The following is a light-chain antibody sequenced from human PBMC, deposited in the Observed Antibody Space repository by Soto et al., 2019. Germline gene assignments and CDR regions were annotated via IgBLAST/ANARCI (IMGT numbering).Light chain of an antibody. CDR1: QSVASH. Sequence: EIVMTQSPATLSVSPGERVTLSCRASQSVASHLAWYQQKRGQAPRLLIYGASTRATGIPDRFSGSGSGTEFTLTISSLQSEAFAVYYCQQYHKWPPYTFGQGTKVDIK. CDR2: GAS. V-gene: IGKV3D-15*01. CDR3: QQYHKWPPYT. J-gene: IGKJ2*01.